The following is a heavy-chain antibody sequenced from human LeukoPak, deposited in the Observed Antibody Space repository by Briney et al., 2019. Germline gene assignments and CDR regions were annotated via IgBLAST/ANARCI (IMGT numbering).Heavy chain of an antibody. Sequence: SETLSLTCAVSGGSFSGYYWTWIRQPPGKGLEWIGEINHSGSASYNPSLKSRVTISLDTSKNQFSLKLSSVTAADTAVYYCARGQGTVTTHWGQGTLVTVSS. J-gene: IGHJ4*02. CDR3: ARGQGTVTTH. CDR1: GGSFSGYY. D-gene: IGHD4-17*01. CDR2: INHSGSA. V-gene: IGHV4-34*01.